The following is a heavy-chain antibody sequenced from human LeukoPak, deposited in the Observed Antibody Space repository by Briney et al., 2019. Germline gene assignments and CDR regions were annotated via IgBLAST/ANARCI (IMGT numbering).Heavy chain of an antibody. J-gene: IGHJ4*02. CDR2: ISGSGGST. CDR3: AKGRAKATVTTGDH. Sequence: PGGSLRLSCAASGFTFSSYAMSWVRQAPGKGLEWVSAISGSGGSTHYADSVKGRFTISRDNSKNTLYLQMNSLRADGTAVYYCAKGRAKATVTTGDHWGQGTLATVSS. V-gene: IGHV3-23*01. D-gene: IGHD4-17*01. CDR1: GFTFSSYA.